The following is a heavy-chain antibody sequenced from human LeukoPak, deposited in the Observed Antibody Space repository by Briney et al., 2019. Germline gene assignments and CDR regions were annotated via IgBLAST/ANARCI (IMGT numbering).Heavy chain of an antibody. V-gene: IGHV3-48*04. CDR3: ARDYSASGSFDY. D-gene: IGHD3-10*01. J-gene: IGHJ4*02. Sequence: PGGSLRLSCAASGFTFNTYAMTWVRQGPGKGLEWVSYIGGGGSPIYYAASVRGRLTISRDNAKNSLYLQMNTLRAEDTAVYYCARDYSASGSFDYWGQGTLVTVSS. CDR2: IGGGGSPI. CDR1: GFTFNTYA.